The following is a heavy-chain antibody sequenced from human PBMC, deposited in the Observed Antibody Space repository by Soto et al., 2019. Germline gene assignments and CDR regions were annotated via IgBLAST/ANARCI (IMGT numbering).Heavy chain of an antibody. CDR1: GVTFSHYT. CDR2: IVPLLGVT. J-gene: IGHJ4*02. V-gene: IGHV1-69*02. D-gene: IGHD1-26*01. CDR3: ARSEWELDSLDY. Sequence: QVQLVQSGAELRKPGSSVEASCKASGVTFSHYTISWVRQAPGQGLEWMGRIVPLLGVTNYAQTFQGRFTIPADRTTSTCNMELSSLTSEDTAIYYCARSEWELDSLDYWGQGTLVTVSS.